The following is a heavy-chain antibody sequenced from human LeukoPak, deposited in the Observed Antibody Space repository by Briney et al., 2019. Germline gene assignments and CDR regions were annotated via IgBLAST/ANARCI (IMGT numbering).Heavy chain of an antibody. D-gene: IGHD6-19*01. J-gene: IGHJ4*02. CDR1: GFTFDDYT. V-gene: IGHV3-43*01. Sequence: GGSLRLSCAASGFTFDDYTMHWVRQAPGKGLEWVSLISWDGGSTYHADSVKGRFTISRDNSKNSLYLQMNSLRTEDAALYYCAKDIGIAVAGTGNFDYWGQGTLVTVSS. CDR2: ISWDGGST. CDR3: AKDIGIAVAGTGNFDY.